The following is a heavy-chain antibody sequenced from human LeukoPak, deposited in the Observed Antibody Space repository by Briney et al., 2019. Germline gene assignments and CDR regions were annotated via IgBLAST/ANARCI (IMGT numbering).Heavy chain of an antibody. Sequence: SETLSLTCAVYGTSFGGYYWSWIRQPPGKGLEWIGEIDHRGRAKYNPSLKSRISTSIDTSKNQFSLNLSSVTAADTAVYYCARDVDTALMDVWGEGTTVIVSS. V-gene: IGHV4-34*01. CDR2: IDHRGRA. CDR1: GTSFGGYY. D-gene: IGHD5-18*01. J-gene: IGHJ6*04. CDR3: ARDVDTALMDV.